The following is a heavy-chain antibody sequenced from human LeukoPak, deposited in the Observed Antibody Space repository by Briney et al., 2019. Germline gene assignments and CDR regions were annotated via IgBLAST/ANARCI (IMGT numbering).Heavy chain of an antibody. V-gene: IGHV4-59*01. D-gene: IGHD1-26*01. J-gene: IGHJ4*02. CDR2: IYYSGST. CDR3: ARGSSIVGATLPLDY. CDR1: GGSISSYY. Sequence: SETLSLTCTVSGGSISSYYWSWIRQPPGKGLEWIGYIYYSGSTNYNPSLKSRVTISVDTSKNQFSLKLSSVTAADTAVYYCARGSSIVGATLPLDYWGQGTLVTVSS.